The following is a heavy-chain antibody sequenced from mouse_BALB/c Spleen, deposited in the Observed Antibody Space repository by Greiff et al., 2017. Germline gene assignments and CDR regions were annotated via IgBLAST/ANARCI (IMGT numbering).Heavy chain of an antibody. J-gene: IGHJ4*01. V-gene: IGHV2-2*02. D-gene: IGHD1-1*01. Sequence: VKLQESGPGLVQPSQCLSITCTVSGFSLTSYGVHWVRQSPGKGLEWLGVIWSGGSTDYNAAFISRLSISKDNSKSQVFFKMNSLQANDTAIYYCARKGSSSYYYAMDYWGQGTSVTVSS. CDR2: IWSGGST. CDR3: ARKGSSSYYYAMDY. CDR1: GFSLTSYG.